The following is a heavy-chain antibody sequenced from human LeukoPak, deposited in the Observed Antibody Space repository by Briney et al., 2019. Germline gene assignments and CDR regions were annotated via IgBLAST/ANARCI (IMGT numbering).Heavy chain of an antibody. J-gene: IGHJ5*02. CDR1: GFTFSIYA. CDR2: ISGSGGST. D-gene: IGHD3-3*01. V-gene: IGHV3-23*01. CDR3: AKDTVHDFWSGTPGFDP. Sequence: GGSLRLSCAASGFTFSIYAMSWVRHAPGKGLEWVSVISGSGGSTYYADSVKGRFTISRDNSKNTLYLQMNSLRAEDTAVYYCAKDTVHDFWSGTPGFDPWGQGTLVTVSS.